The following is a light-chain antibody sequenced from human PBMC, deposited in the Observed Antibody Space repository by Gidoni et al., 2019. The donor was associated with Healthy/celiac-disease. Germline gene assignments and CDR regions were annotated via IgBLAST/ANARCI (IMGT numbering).Light chain of an antibody. CDR2: DPS. J-gene: IGKJ4*01. Sequence: EIVLTKSPATLPLSPGENATLSCRASQSVRSYLVWYQQKPGQALSLLIYDPSNRATGIPTRFSGSGAGTDFTPTISSLEPEDFAVYYCQRRSNGLTFXGXTKVEIK. V-gene: IGKV3-11*01. CDR1: QSVRSY. CDR3: QRRSNGLT.